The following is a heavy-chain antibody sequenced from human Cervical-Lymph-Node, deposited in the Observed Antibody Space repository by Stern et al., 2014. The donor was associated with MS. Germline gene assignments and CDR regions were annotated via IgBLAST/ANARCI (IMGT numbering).Heavy chain of an antibody. D-gene: IGHD1-14*01. CDR1: GFKFSIYW. CDR3: ARQTTAWASDV. V-gene: IGHV5-51*01. Sequence: VQLVQSGAELIRPGESLKISCKGSGFKFSIYWIAWGRQMPGKGLEWMGIIYPGDSENRYSPAFQGQATMSADKSPSTAYLQWSSLNASDTAMYFCARQTTAWASDVWGQGTLVTVSS. J-gene: IGHJ4*02. CDR2: IYPGDSEN.